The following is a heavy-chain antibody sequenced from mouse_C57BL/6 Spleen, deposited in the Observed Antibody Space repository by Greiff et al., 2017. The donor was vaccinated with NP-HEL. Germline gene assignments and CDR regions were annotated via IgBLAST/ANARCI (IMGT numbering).Heavy chain of an antibody. Sequence: VMLVESGPELVKPGASVKISCKASGYAFSSSWMNWVKQRPGKGLEWIGRIYPGDGDTNYNGKFKGKATLTADKSSSTAYMQLSSLTSEYSAVYFCARDPITTVVPFAYWGQGTLVTVSA. CDR1: GYAFSSSW. CDR2: IYPGDGDT. J-gene: IGHJ3*01. CDR3: ARDPITTVVPFAY. D-gene: IGHD1-1*01. V-gene: IGHV1-82*01.